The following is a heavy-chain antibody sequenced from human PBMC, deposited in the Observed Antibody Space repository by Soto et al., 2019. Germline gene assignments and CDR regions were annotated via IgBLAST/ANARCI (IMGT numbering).Heavy chain of an antibody. V-gene: IGHV3-33*01. CDR3: ARDLVVVVAATRYGMDV. CDR1: GFTFSSYG. CDR2: IWYDGSNK. Sequence: QVQLVESGGGVVQPGRSLRLSCAASGFTFSSYGMHWVRQAPGKGLEWVAVIWYDGSNKYYADSVKGRFTISRDNSKNXXYLQMNSLRAEDTAVYYCARDLVVVVAATRYGMDVWGQGTTVTVSS. J-gene: IGHJ6*02. D-gene: IGHD2-15*01.